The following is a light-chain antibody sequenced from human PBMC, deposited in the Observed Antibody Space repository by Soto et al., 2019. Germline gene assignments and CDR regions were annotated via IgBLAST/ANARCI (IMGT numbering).Light chain of an antibody. CDR3: QQRSNWFLT. Sequence: EIVLTQSPASLSLSPGERATLSCRASQTVSTYLAWYQQRPGQALRLLIYDASNRATGIPARFSGSGSGTDFTLTISSLEPEDFAVYYCQQRSNWFLTFGGGTKVDI. CDR2: DAS. J-gene: IGKJ4*01. V-gene: IGKV3-11*01. CDR1: QTVSTY.